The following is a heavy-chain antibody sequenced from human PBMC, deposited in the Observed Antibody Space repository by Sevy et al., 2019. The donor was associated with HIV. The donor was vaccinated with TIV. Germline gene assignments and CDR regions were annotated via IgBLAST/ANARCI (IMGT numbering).Heavy chain of an antibody. CDR3: ARDRRVEFGGSDF. J-gene: IGHJ4*02. CDR1: GFTFSNHW. D-gene: IGHD3-10*01. V-gene: IGHV3-7*03. CDR2: IKKDGTDK. Sequence: GSLRLSCIASGFTFSNHWMTWVRQAPGKGLEWVANIKKDGTDKFYVDSVKGRFFISRDNANNSLYLQMNRLRVEDTAVYYCARDRRVEFGGSDFWGQGTRVTVSS.